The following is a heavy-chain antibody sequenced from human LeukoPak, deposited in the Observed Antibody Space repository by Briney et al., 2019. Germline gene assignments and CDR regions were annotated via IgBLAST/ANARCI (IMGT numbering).Heavy chain of an antibody. CDR2: IYYSGST. V-gene: IGHV4-39*01. CDR3: ANGYSSGWYRTYYYGMDV. J-gene: IGHJ6*02. Sequence: SETLSLTCTVSGGSISSSSYYWGWIRQPPGKGLEWIGSIYYSGSTYYNPSLKSRVTISVDTSKNQFSLKLSSVTAADTAVYYCANGYSSGWYRTYYYGMDVWGQGTTVTVSS. CDR1: GGSISSSSYY. D-gene: IGHD6-19*01.